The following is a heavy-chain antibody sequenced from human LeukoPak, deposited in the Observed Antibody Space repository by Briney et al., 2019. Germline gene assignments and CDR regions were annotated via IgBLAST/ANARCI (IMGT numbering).Heavy chain of an antibody. D-gene: IGHD5-12*01. CDR1: GFTFSSYA. J-gene: IGHJ4*02. V-gene: IGHV3-23*01. CDR2: ISGSGGST. Sequence: PGGSLRLSCAASGFTFSSYAMSWVRQAPGKGLEWVSTISGSGGSTYYADSVKGRFTISRDNSKNTLYLQMNSLRAEDTAVYYCAKDGGKWLSYFDSWGQGTLVTVSS. CDR3: AKDGGKWLSYFDS.